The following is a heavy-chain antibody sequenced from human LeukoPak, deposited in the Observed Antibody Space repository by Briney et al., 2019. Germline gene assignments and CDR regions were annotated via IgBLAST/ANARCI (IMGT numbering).Heavy chain of an antibody. J-gene: IGHJ4*02. CDR3: ARAVFDTGVDY. Sequence: SQTLSLTCPVSGGSISSGDYYWGWIRQPPGKGLEWSGYINYSGSTYYNPSLKNRVTISVDTSTNQLALMQSSVTAADTAVYYCARAVFDTGVDYWGQGTLVTVSS. D-gene: IGHD5-18*01. CDR2: INYSGST. V-gene: IGHV4-30-4*01. CDR1: GGSISSGDYY.